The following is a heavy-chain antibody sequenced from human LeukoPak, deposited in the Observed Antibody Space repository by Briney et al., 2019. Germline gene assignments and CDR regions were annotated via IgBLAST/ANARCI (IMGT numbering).Heavy chain of an antibody. J-gene: IGHJ6*03. CDR1: GGSISSYY. CDR3: ARDGAAGYYYYYMDV. CDR2: IYYSGST. D-gene: IGHD6-19*01. Sequence: KPSETLSLTCTVSGGSISSYYWSWIRQPPGKALQRIGYIYYSGSTNYNPSLKSRVTISVDTSKNQFSLKLSSVTAADTAVYYCARDGAAGYYYYYMDVWGKGTTVTISS. V-gene: IGHV4-59*12.